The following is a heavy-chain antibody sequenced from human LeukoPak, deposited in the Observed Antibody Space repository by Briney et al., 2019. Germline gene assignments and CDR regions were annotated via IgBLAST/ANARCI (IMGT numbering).Heavy chain of an antibody. J-gene: IGHJ4*02. CDR2: ISPGGGTT. Sequence: GGSLRLSCAVSGFAFGSEAMSWVRQSPARGLEWVASISPGGGTTYYADYVKGRFTISRDNSKNTLYLQMNSLRAEDTAVYYCAKPTSGYDSYFDYWGQGTLVTVSS. D-gene: IGHD5-12*01. V-gene: IGHV3-23*01. CDR3: AKPTSGYDSYFDY. CDR1: GFAFGSEA.